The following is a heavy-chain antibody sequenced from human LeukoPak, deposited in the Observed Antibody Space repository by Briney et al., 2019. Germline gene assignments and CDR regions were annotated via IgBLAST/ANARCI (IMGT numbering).Heavy chain of an antibody. V-gene: IGHV3-73*01. CDR3: TRYSGTYYWFDP. CDR2: IDKKDKGYATAT. CDR1: GFTFSGSA. J-gene: IGHJ5*02. Sequence: GGSLKLSCAASGFTFSGSAIHWVRQSSGKGLEWVGQIDKKDKGYATATAYAASVKGRFTISRDDSINTAYLQMKSLKTEDTALYYCTRYSGTYYWFDPWGQGTLVTVSS. D-gene: IGHD1-26*01.